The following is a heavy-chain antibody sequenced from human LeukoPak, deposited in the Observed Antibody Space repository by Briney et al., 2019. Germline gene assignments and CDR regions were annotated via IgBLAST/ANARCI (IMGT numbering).Heavy chain of an antibody. CDR1: GFTFSSYW. V-gene: IGHV4-4*02. J-gene: IGHJ6*02. CDR2: IYHSGSGST. CDR3: ARINDFWSGPTLDV. D-gene: IGHD3-3*01. Sequence: GSLRLSCAASGFTFSSYWMNWARQAPGKGLEWIGYIYHSGSGSTYYNPSLKSRVTISIDKSKNQFSLKLNSVTAADTAVYYCARINDFWSGPTLDVWGQGTTVTVSS.